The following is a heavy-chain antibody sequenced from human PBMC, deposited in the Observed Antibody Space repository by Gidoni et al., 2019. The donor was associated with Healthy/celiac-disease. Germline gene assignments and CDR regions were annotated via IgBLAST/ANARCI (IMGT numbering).Heavy chain of an antibody. CDR1: GFTFSNYG. CDR2: ILYDGINK. Sequence: QVQLVESGGGVVQPGTSLRPSCAASGFTFSNYGMHWVRQAPGKGLEWVAIILYDGINKNYGDSVRGRFTISRDNSKNTLYLQMNSLRAEDTAVYYCARDYCSGGSCYSPDYWGQGTLVTVSS. D-gene: IGHD2-15*01. V-gene: IGHV3-33*01. J-gene: IGHJ4*02. CDR3: ARDYCSGGSCYSPDY.